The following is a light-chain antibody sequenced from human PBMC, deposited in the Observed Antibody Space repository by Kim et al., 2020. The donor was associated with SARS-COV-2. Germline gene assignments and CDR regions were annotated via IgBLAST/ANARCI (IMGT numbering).Light chain of an antibody. Sequence: GGTVTLTGGLSSGSVSTSYYPSWYQQTPGQAPRTLIYSTNIRSSGVPDRFSGSILGNKAALTITGAQADDESDYYCVLYMGSGISVFGGGTKLTVL. V-gene: IGLV8-61*01. CDR1: SGSVSTSYY. J-gene: IGLJ3*02. CDR2: STN. CDR3: VLYMGSGISV.